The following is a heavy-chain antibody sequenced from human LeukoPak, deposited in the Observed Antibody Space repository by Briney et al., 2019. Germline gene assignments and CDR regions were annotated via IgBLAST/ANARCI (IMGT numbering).Heavy chain of an antibody. J-gene: IGHJ4*02. CDR1: GYTFTGYY. V-gene: IGHV1-2*02. Sequence: GSSVKVSCKASGYTFTGYYIHWVRQAPGQGLEWMGWINPNPNSGGTNYAQKFQGRVTMTRVTSLTTAYMELTSLTSDDTAVYYCARSRGQQLAYFDYWGQGTLFTVSS. CDR3: ARSRGQQLAYFDY. CDR2: INPNPNSGGT. D-gene: IGHD6-13*01.